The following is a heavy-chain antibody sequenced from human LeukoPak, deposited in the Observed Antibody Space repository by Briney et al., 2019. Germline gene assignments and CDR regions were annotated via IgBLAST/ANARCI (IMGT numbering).Heavy chain of an antibody. D-gene: IGHD4-11*01. J-gene: IGHJ6*03. V-gene: IGHV3-48*03. CDR3: AKASTVGDYYYYMDV. Sequence: GGSLRLSCAASGFTFSSYEMNWVRQAPGKGLEWVSYISSSGSTIYYADSVKGRFTISRDNAKNSLYLQMNSLRAEDTAVYYCAKASTVGDYYYYMDVWGKGTTVTVSS. CDR1: GFTFSSYE. CDR2: ISSSGSTI.